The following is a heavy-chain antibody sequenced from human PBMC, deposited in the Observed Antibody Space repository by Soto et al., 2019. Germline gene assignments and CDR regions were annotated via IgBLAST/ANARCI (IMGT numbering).Heavy chain of an antibody. Sequence: QVQLVESGGGVVQPGRSLRLSCAASGFTFSSYGMHWVRQAPGKGLEWVAVIWYDGSNKYYADAVKGRFTISRDKSKNTMYLQMNSLRAEDTAVYYCARDRDDYGDPWYFDYWGQGTLVTVSS. CDR1: GFTFSSYG. V-gene: IGHV3-33*01. CDR2: IWYDGSNK. D-gene: IGHD4-17*01. CDR3: ARDRDDYGDPWYFDY. J-gene: IGHJ4*02.